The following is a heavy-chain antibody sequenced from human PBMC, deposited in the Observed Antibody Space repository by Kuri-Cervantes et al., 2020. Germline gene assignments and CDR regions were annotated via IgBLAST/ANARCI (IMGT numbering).Heavy chain of an antibody. CDR2: IYYSGST. CDR1: GGSISSGGYY. J-gene: IGHJ4*02. Sequence: SETLSLTCTVSGGSISSGGYYWSWIRQHPGKGLEWIGYIYYSGSTYYNPSLKSRVTISVDTSKNQFSLKLSSVTAADTAVYYCAKTSCCVRDCYTDGEYYFDDWGQGTLVTVSS. CDR3: AKTSCCVRDCYTDGEYYFDD. D-gene: IGHD2-21*02. V-gene: IGHV4-31*03.